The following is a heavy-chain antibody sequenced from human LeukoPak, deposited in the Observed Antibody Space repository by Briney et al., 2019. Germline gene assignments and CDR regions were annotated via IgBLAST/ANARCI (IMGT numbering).Heavy chain of an antibody. V-gene: IGHV1-8*01. Sequence: ASVKVSCKASGYTFTSYDINWMRRATGQGLEWMGWMSPNSGNTGYAQKFQGRVTMTRDTSTGTAYLELSSLRSEGSAVYYCVRTPPNWGADFWGQGTLVTVSS. CDR2: MSPNSGNT. CDR1: GYTFTSYD. CDR3: VRTPPNWGADF. J-gene: IGHJ4*02. D-gene: IGHD7-27*01.